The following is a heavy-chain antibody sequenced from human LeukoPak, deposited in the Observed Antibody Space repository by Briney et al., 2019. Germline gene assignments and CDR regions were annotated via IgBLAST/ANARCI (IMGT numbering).Heavy chain of an antibody. V-gene: IGHV3-30*02. J-gene: IGHJ6*03. CDR3: AKDGLAYCGGDCYRDYYYYMDV. D-gene: IGHD2-21*01. CDR1: GLTFSSYG. Sequence: GGSLRLSCAASGLTFSSYGMHWVRQAPGKGLEWVAVIWYGGSNEYYADSVKGRFSISRDNSKKTLYLQMNSLRAEDTAVYYCAKDGLAYCGGDCYRDYYYYMDVWGKGTTVTASS. CDR2: IWYGGSNE.